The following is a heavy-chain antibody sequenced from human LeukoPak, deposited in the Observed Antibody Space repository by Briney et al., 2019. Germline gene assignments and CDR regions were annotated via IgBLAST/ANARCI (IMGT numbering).Heavy chain of an antibody. D-gene: IGHD6-19*01. V-gene: IGHV1-69*13. J-gene: IGHJ3*02. CDR2: IIPIFGTA. CDR3: AHAVEDAFDI. Sequence: SVKVSCKASGGTFSSYAISWVRQAPGQGLEWMGGIIPIFGTANYAQKFQGRVTITADESTSTAYMELSSLRSEDTAAYYCAHAVEDAFDIWGQGTMVTVSS. CDR1: GGTFSSYA.